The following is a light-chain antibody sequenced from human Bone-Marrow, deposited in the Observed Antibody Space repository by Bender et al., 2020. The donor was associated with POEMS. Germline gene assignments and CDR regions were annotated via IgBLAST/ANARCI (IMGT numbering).Light chain of an antibody. CDR2: EVS. V-gene: IGLV2-8*01. CDR1: SSDVGGYNY. Sequence: QSALTQPPSASGSPGQSVTISCIGTSSDVGGYNYVSWYQQHPGKAPKLMIYEVSKRPSEVPDRFSGSRSGTSASLAISGLQSEDEADYYCAVWDDSLNGWVFGGGTKLTVL. J-gene: IGLJ3*02. CDR3: AVWDDSLNGWV.